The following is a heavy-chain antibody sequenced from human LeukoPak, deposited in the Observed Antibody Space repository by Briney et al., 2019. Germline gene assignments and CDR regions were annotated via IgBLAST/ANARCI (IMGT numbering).Heavy chain of an antibody. CDR2: IYYSGST. V-gene: IGHV4-39*01. CDR1: GASFSSGTYY. D-gene: IGHD6-13*01. Sequence: SETLSLTCTVSGASFSSGTYYWGWIRQPPGKGLEWIGSIYYSGSTYYNPSLKSRVTMSVDTSKNQFSLKLSSVTAADTAVYYCARHAGGISATGTRPFDYWGQGTLVTVSS. CDR3: ARHAGGISATGTRPFDY. J-gene: IGHJ4*02.